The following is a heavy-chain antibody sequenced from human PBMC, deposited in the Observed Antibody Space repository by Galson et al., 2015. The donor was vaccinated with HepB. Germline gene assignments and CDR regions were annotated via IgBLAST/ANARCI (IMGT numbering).Heavy chain of an antibody. CDR1: GYTFTSYG. Sequence: SVKVSCKASGYTFTSYGISWVRQAPGQGLEWMGWISAYNGNTNYAQKLQGRVTMTADTSTSTAYMELRSLRSDDTAVYYCARAGDIVVVPAADYYYYMDVWGKGTTVTVSS. V-gene: IGHV1-18*01. CDR2: ISAYNGNT. J-gene: IGHJ6*03. CDR3: ARAGDIVVVPAADYYYYMDV. D-gene: IGHD2-2*01.